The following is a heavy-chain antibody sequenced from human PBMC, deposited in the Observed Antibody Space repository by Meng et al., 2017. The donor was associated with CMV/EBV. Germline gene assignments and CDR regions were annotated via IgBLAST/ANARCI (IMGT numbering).Heavy chain of an antibody. CDR2: INPSGGST. Sequence: ASVKVSCKASGYTLSHYWMHWVRQAPGQGLEWVGIINPSGGSTTYAQKFQGRVVLTRDTSTSTVYMDLSSLRSDDTAVYYCAQTIAAAGTSWFDPWGQGTLVTVSS. V-gene: IGHV1-46*03. J-gene: IGHJ5*02. D-gene: IGHD6-13*01. CDR1: GYTLSHYW. CDR3: AQTIAAAGTSWFDP.